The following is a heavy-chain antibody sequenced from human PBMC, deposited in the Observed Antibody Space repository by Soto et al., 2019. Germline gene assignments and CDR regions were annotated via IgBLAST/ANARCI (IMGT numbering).Heavy chain of an antibody. D-gene: IGHD3-22*01. J-gene: IGHJ4*02. CDR2: ISGSGGST. CDR1: GFTFSSYA. V-gene: IGHV3-23*01. Sequence: EVQLLESGGGLVQPGGSLRLSCAASGFTFSSYAMSWVRQAPGKGLEWVSAISGSGGSTYYADSVKGRFTISRDNSKNTLYLQMNSLRAEDTAVYYCACSLYYYHSSGYYLGQGTLVTVSS. CDR3: ACSLYYYHSSGYY.